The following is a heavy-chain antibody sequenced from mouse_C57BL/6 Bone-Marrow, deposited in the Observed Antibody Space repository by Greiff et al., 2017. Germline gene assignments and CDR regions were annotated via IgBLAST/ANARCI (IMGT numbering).Heavy chain of an antibody. V-gene: IGHV1-18*01. CDR1: GYTFTDYN. CDR2: INPNNGGT. D-gene: IGHD3-2*02. J-gene: IGHJ3*01. CDR3: ARGAAQATLAY. Sequence: VQLKQSGPELVKPGASVKIPCKASGYTFTDYNMDWVKQSHGKSLEWIGDINPNNGGTIYNQKFKGKATLTVDKSYSTAYMELRSLTSEDTAVYYCARGAAQATLAYWGQGTLVTVSA.